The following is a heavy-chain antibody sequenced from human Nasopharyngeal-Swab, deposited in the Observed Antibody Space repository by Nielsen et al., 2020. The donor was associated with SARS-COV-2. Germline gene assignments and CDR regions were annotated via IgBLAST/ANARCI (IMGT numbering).Heavy chain of an antibody. CDR2: ISSSSSYI. Sequence: VRQAPGKGLEWVSSISSSSSYIYCADSVKGRFTISRDNAKNSLYLQMNSLRAEDTAVYYCARVAGLIAAAGDYWGQGTLVTVSS. CDR3: ARVAGLIAAAGDY. J-gene: IGHJ4*02. V-gene: IGHV3-21*01. D-gene: IGHD6-13*01.